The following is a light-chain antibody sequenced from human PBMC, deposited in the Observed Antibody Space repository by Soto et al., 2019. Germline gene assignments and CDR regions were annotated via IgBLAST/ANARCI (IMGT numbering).Light chain of an antibody. CDR1: QSVSSN. CDR3: QQYNNWRGT. V-gene: IGKV3-15*01. J-gene: IGKJ1*01. CDR2: GAS. Sequence: EIVMTQSPATLPVSPGERATLSCRASQSVSSNLAWYQQKPGQAPRLLIYGASTRATGIPARFSGSGSGTEFTLTISSLQSEDFAVYYCQQYNNWRGTFGQGTKVDIK.